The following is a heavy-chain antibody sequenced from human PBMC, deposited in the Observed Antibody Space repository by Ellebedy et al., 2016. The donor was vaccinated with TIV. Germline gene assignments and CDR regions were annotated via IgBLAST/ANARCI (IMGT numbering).Heavy chain of an antibody. Sequence: ASVKVSCKASGYTFTSYGISWVRQAPGQGLEWMRWISAYNGNTNYAQKLQGRVTMTTDTSTSTAYMELRSLRSDDTAVYYCARAHYYDSSGYYYFDYWGQGTLVTVSS. CDR1: GYTFTSYG. J-gene: IGHJ4*02. V-gene: IGHV1-18*04. D-gene: IGHD3-22*01. CDR3: ARAHYYDSSGYYYFDY. CDR2: ISAYNGNT.